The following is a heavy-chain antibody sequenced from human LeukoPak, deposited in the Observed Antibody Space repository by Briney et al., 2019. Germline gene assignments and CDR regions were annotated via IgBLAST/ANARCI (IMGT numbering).Heavy chain of an antibody. V-gene: IGHV1-18*01. CDR2: ISAYNGNA. D-gene: IGHD3-3*01. J-gene: IGHJ4*02. CDR1: GYTFTSYG. CDR3: ARDDPDDFWSGYYSHFDY. Sequence: ASLKVSCKASGYTFTSYGISWVRHAPGQGLEWMGWISAYNGNANYAQKLQGRVTMTTDTSTSTAYMELRSLRSDDTAVYYCARDDPDDFWSGYYSHFDYWGQGTLVTVSS.